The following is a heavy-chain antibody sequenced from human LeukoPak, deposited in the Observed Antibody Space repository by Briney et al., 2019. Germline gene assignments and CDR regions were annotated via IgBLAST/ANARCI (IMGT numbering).Heavy chain of an antibody. D-gene: IGHD2-21*01. CDR2: ISSGDRT. V-gene: IGHV3-23*01. Sequence: GGSLRLSCAASGFTFSSYAMNWVRQAPGKGLEWVAGISSGDRTFHAESVKGRFTISRDKSKDTLYLQMNSLRAEDTAVYYCVKAATASPYFDNSGQGTQVIVSS. CDR3: VKAATASPYFDN. J-gene: IGHJ4*02. CDR1: GFTFSSYA.